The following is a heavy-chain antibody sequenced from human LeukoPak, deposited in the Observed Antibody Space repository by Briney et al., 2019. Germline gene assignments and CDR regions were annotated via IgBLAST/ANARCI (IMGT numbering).Heavy chain of an antibody. CDR2: ISSSGSTI. D-gene: IGHD5-18*01. J-gene: IGHJ4*02. CDR3: AKVGYSYGYAPFDY. V-gene: IGHV3-48*03. CDR1: GFTFSSYE. Sequence: PGGSLRLSCAASGFTFSSYEMNWVRQAPGKGLEWVSYISSSGSTIYYADSVKGRFTISRDNAKNSLYLQMNSLRAEDTAVYYCAKVGYSYGYAPFDYWGQGTLVTVSS.